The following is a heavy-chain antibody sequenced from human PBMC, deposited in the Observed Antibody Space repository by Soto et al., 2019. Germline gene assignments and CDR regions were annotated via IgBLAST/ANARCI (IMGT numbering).Heavy chain of an antibody. CDR2: ISSDGSTT. J-gene: IGHJ4*02. CDR1: GFTFSNYW. CDR3: AREEPVSSWSPLDY. Sequence: GGSLRLSCAASGFTFSNYWMHWVRQAPGKGLVWVSRISSDGSTTNYADSVRGRFTISRANAKNTLYLKMISLRAEDTAVYYCAREEPVSSWSPLDYWGQGNLVTVSS. D-gene: IGHD6-13*01. V-gene: IGHV3-74*01.